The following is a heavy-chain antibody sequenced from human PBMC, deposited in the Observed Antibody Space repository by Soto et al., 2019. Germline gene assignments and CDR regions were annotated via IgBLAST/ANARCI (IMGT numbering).Heavy chain of an antibody. Sequence: QVQLQESGPGLVKPSETLSLTCAVSSGSISSNKWWSWVRQPPGKGLEWIGEIFHSGSTQYAPSLKSRXXIXLXXSKNQFSLKLDSVTAADTAMYYCAREASSGYSLEYWGQGTLVTVSS. J-gene: IGHJ4*02. CDR2: IFHSGST. CDR1: SGSISSNKW. D-gene: IGHD3-22*01. CDR3: AREASSGYSLEY. V-gene: IGHV4-4*02.